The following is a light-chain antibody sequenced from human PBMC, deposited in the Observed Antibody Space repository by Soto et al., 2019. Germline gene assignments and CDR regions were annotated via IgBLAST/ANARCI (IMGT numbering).Light chain of an antibody. Sequence: SYELTQPPSVSVAPGQTASISCGGHKIGTKSVHWYQQKAGQAPILLVYDNKDRPSGIPDRFSGSNSGNAATLTISRVEVGDEADYYCQVWDFDTDYYVFATRTKLTVL. CDR1: KIGTKS. J-gene: IGLJ1*01. CDR3: QVWDFDTDYYV. V-gene: IGLV3-21*02. CDR2: DNK.